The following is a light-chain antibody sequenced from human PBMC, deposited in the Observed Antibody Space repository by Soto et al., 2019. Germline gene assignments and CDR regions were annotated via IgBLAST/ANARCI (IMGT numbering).Light chain of an antibody. CDR2: GAS. V-gene: IGKV3-20*01. J-gene: IGKJ4*01. CDR3: QQYGTSPST. CDR1: QTVSSSY. Sequence: EIVLTQSPGTLSLSPGEGATLSCRASQTVSSSYLAWYQQKPGQAPRLLISGASSRATGIPDRFSGSGSGTDFTLTISRLEPEDFAVYYCQQYGTSPSTFGGGTKVEIK.